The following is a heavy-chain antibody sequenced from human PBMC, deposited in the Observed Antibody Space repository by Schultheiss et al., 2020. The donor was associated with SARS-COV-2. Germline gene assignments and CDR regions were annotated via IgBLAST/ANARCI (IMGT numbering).Heavy chain of an antibody. CDR1: GFTFNNYA. J-gene: IGHJ6*03. Sequence: GESLKISCAASGFTFNNYAMDWVRLAPGKGLEWVSSISGAGGTFYADFVNGRFTISRDNSKNTLYLQMNSLRAEDTAVYYCARAERTFFYYMDVWGIGTTVTVSS. D-gene: IGHD2/OR15-2a*01. CDR2: ISGAGGT. CDR3: ARAERTFFYYMDV. V-gene: IGHV3-23*01.